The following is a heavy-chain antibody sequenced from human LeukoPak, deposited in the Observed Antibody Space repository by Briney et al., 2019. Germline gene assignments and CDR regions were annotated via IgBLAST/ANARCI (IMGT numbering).Heavy chain of an antibody. V-gene: IGHV3-48*01. Sequence: GGSLRLSCAASGFTFSTYSMNWVRQAPGKGLEWVSYISSSTTNMYYADSVKGRFTISRDNAKNSLYLQMNSLRAEDTAVYYCARDLNSNYPTYWFDPWGQGTLVTVSS. J-gene: IGHJ5*02. CDR1: GFTFSTYS. D-gene: IGHD4-11*01. CDR3: ARDLNSNYPTYWFDP. CDR2: ISSSTTNM.